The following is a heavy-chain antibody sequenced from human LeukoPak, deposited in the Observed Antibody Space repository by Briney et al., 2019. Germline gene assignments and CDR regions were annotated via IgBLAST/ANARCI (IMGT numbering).Heavy chain of an antibody. Sequence: SETLSLTCTVSGGSISSSSYYWGWIRQPPGKGLEWIGYIYYSGSTNYNPSLKSRVTISVDTSKNQFSLKLSSVTAADTAVYYCARLYYDSSGYQGVFDYWGQGTLVTVSS. D-gene: IGHD3-22*01. CDR3: ARLYYDSSGYQGVFDY. CDR1: GGSISSSSYY. V-gene: IGHV4-61*05. J-gene: IGHJ4*02. CDR2: IYYSGST.